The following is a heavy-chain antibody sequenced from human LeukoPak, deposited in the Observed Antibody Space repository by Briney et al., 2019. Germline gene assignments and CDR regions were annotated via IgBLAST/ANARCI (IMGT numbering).Heavy chain of an antibody. V-gene: IGHV4-34*01. CDR3: ARAGVVVTAIPYYFDY. Sequence: KTSETLSLTCAAYGGSFSGYYWSWIRQPPGKGLEWIGEINHSGSTNYNPSLKSRVTISVDTSKNQFSLKLSSVTAADTAVYYCARAGVVVTAIPYYFDYWGQGTLVTVSS. CDR1: GGSFSGYY. D-gene: IGHD2-21*02. CDR2: INHSGST. J-gene: IGHJ4*02.